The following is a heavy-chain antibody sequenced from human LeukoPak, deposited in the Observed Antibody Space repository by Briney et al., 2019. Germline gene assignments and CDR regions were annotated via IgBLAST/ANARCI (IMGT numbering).Heavy chain of an antibody. CDR1: GGSFSGYY. CDR2: INHSGST. CDR3: ARLPGGTMVRGAHGDYYHGMDG. V-gene: IGHV4-34*01. D-gene: IGHD3-10*01. J-gene: IGHJ6*01. Sequence: SETLSLTCAVYGGSFSGYYWSWIRQPPGKGLEWIGEINHSGSTNYNPSLKSRVTISVDTSKNQFSLKLSSVTAADTAVYHCARLPGGTMVRGAHGDYYHGMDGWGPRDHGHRLL.